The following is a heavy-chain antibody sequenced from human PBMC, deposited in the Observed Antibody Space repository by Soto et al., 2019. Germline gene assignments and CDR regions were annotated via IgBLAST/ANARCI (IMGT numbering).Heavy chain of an antibody. CDR1: GDSISRDGYS. J-gene: IGHJ4*01. CDR3: AREMSYYFNS. Sequence: QVQLQESGSGLVKPSQTLVLTCTVSGDSISRDGYSWSWLRQPPGKGLEWIGYIYHSGATHYNPSLKIRVTTSVDKSKNQFSLRLASVTAADTAVYYCAREMSYYFNSWGHGTLVTVSS. V-gene: IGHV4-30-2*01. CDR2: IYHSGAT.